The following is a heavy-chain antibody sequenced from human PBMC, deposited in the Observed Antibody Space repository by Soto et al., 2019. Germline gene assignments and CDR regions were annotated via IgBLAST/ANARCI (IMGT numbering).Heavy chain of an antibody. J-gene: IGHJ4*02. Sequence: QVQLVQSGAEVKKPGASVKVSCKASEHTFTNFYIHWVRQAPGQGLECVGWINPNSGGTNDAQKFQGRVTMTRDTSINTAYMELSRLTSDYTAVYYCAGYHFDILTGPGGTSSWGKGPLVTVSS. D-gene: IGHD3-9*01. CDR2: INPNSGGT. CDR3: AGYHFDILTGPGGTSS. CDR1: EHTFTNFY. V-gene: IGHV1-2*02.